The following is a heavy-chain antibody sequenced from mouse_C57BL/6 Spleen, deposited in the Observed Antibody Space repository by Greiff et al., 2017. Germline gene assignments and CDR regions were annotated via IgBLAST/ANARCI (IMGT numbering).Heavy chain of an antibody. V-gene: IGHV1-42*01. J-gene: IGHJ1*03. CDR3: ARWYYGSGGYCDV. CDR2: INPSTGGT. CDR1: GYSFTGYY. Sequence: VQLQQSGPELVKPGASVKISCKASGYSFTGYYMNWVKQSPEKSLEWIGEINPSTGGTTYNQKFKAKATLTVDKSSSTAYMQLKSLTSEDAAVYYCARWYYGSGGYCDVWGTGTTVTVSA. D-gene: IGHD1-1*01.